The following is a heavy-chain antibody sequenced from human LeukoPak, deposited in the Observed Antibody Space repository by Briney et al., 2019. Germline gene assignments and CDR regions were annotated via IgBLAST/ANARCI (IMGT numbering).Heavy chain of an antibody. Sequence: GGSLRLSCAASGFTLSSYYMNWVRQAPGKGLEWVAFISSSSSNIYYADSVKGRFTISRDNAKNSLYLQMNSLRAEDTAVYYCARDEGAPYSSGWYNYYYYMDVWGKGTTVTVSS. J-gene: IGHJ6*03. D-gene: IGHD6-19*01. CDR1: GFTLSSYY. V-gene: IGHV3-21*01. CDR2: ISSSSSNI. CDR3: ARDEGAPYSSGWYNYYYYMDV.